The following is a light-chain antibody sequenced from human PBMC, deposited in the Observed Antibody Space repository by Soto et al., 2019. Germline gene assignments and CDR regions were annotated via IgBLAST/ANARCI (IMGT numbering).Light chain of an antibody. Sequence: QSVLTQPASVSGSPGQSITISCTGTSSDVGGYNYVSWYQQHPGKAPKLMIYDVSNRPSGVSNRFSGSKSGNTASLTISGLQAEDEADYYCSSYRSSRTGVFGGGTKLTVL. V-gene: IGLV2-14*01. CDR3: SSYRSSRTGV. CDR1: SSDVGGYNY. CDR2: DVS. J-gene: IGLJ2*01.